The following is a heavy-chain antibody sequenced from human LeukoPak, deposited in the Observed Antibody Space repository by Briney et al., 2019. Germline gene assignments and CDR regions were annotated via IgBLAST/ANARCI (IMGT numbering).Heavy chain of an antibody. CDR1: GFTFSGFA. CDR3: AKDTPLIGYASGWSRTFFDY. CDR2: VTGSAAST. V-gene: IGHV3-23*01. J-gene: IGHJ4*02. Sequence: GGSLRLSCAASGFTFSGFAMSWVRRTPGKGLEWVSTVTGSAASTYYAESVKGRFTISRNNSKNTLYLQMNSLRAEDTAVYYCAKDTPLIGYASGWSRTFFDYWGQGTLVTVSS. D-gene: IGHD6-19*01.